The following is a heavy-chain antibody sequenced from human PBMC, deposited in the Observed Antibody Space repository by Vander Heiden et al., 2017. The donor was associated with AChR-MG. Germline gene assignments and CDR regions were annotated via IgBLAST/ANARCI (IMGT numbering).Heavy chain of an antibody. V-gene: IGHV4-4*07. Sequence: QVQLQESGPGLVKPSETLSLPCTVSGGSISSYYWGWIRRPAGKGLEWIGRIYTSRSTNYSPSLKSRVTMSVDTSKNQFSLKLSSVTAADTAVYYCARDPLGDSSSSIHYYYGMDVWGQGTTVTVSS. J-gene: IGHJ6*02. CDR2: IYTSRST. CDR1: GGSISSYY. D-gene: IGHD6-6*01. CDR3: ARDPLGDSSSSIHYYYGMDV.